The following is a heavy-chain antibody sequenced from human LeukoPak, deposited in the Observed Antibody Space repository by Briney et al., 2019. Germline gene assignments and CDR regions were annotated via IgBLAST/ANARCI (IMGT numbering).Heavy chain of an antibody. CDR3: ARGSPYCSGGRCYEGVFDY. Sequence: ASVKVSCKASGYTFTSYGISWVRQAPGQGLEWMGWISAYNGNTSYAQKLQGRVTMTTDSSTRTAYMELRSLRSDDTAVYYCARGSPYCSGGRCYEGVFDYWGQGTLVTVSS. D-gene: IGHD2-15*01. V-gene: IGHV1-18*01. CDR1: GYTFTSYG. J-gene: IGHJ4*02. CDR2: ISAYNGNT.